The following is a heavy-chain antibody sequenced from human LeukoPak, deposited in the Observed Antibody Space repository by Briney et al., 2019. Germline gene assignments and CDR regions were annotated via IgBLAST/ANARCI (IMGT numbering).Heavy chain of an antibody. CDR3: ARVSWPDSFDI. V-gene: IGHV3-23*01. D-gene: IGHD5-24*01. CDR2: ISGSGGST. CDR1: GFTFSSYA. J-gene: IGHJ3*02. Sequence: GGSLRLSCAASGFTFSSYAMHWVRQAPGKGLEWVSAISGSGGSTYYADSVKGRFTISRDNSKNTLFLQMNSLRAEDTAVYYCARVSWPDSFDIWGQGTMVTVSS.